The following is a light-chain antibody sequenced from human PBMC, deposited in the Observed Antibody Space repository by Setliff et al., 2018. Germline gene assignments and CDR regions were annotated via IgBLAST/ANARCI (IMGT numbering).Light chain of an antibody. J-gene: IGLJ1*01. CDR2: EVT. Sequence: QSVLAQPPSASGSPGQSVTISCTGTSSDVGGYNRVSWYQQYPGNAHKVMIYEVTKRPSGVPDRFSGSESGKTASLTVSGLQAEDEGDYYCGSYAGYNNFYVFGAGTKVTV. CDR1: SSDVGGYNR. CDR3: GSYAGYNNFYV. V-gene: IGLV2-8*01.